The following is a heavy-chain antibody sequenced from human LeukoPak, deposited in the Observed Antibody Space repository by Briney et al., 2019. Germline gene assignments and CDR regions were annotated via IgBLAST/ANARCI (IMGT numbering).Heavy chain of an antibody. V-gene: IGHV3-33*06. D-gene: IGHD5-12*01. CDR2: ISYDGKNI. Sequence: GGSLRLSCAASGFSFSNYGFHWVRKAPGKGLDWVSAISYDGKNIHYADSVKGRFTISRDNSRNTVYLQMNSLRVEDTAVYYCAKTYSRESGYDFFFHYWGQGTRVTVSS. CDR1: GFSFSNYG. J-gene: IGHJ4*02. CDR3: AKTYSRESGYDFFFHY.